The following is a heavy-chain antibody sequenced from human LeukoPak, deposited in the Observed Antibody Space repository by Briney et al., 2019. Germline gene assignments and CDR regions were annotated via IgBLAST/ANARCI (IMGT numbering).Heavy chain of an antibody. CDR2: INPNSGGT. D-gene: IGHD4-11*01. CDR3: ARFRDYSDYVQWSPLDV. Sequence: ASVKVSCKASGYTFTGYYMHWVRQAPGQGLEWMGWINPNSGGTNYAQKFQGRVTMTRDTSISTAYMELSRLRSDDTAVYYCARFRDYSDYVQWSPLDVWGQGTTVTVSS. CDR1: GYTFTGYY. J-gene: IGHJ6*02. V-gene: IGHV1-2*02.